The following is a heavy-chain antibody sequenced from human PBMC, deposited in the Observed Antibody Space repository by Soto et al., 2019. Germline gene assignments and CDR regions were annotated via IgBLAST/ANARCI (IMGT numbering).Heavy chain of an antibody. D-gene: IGHD2-15*01. Sequence: QVQLVESGGGVVKPGGSVRLSCAVSGFAFSSYGMHWVRQAPGKGLEWVAVIWLDGTNQFYADSVKGRFTVSRDNSKNMLYLQMPSLRDEDTAVYYCARTEDGSIMKEVDYWGQGALDTASS. J-gene: IGHJ4*02. V-gene: IGHV3-33*01. CDR1: GFAFSSYG. CDR2: IWLDGTNQ. CDR3: ARTEDGSIMKEVDY.